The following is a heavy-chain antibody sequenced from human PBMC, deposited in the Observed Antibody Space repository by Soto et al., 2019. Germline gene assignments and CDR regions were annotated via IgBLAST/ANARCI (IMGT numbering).Heavy chain of an antibody. J-gene: IGHJ4*02. CDR3: ARDNARGDYSIDY. CDR2: ISSSSSSI. Sequence: EVQLVESGGGLVKPGGSLRLSCAASGFTFSSYSMNWVRQAPGKGLEWVSSISSSSSSIYYADSVKGRFTISRDNAKNSLYRQMNSLRAEDTAGYYGARDNARGDYSIDYWGQGTLVTVSS. CDR1: GFTFSSYS. V-gene: IGHV3-21*01. D-gene: IGHD4-17*01.